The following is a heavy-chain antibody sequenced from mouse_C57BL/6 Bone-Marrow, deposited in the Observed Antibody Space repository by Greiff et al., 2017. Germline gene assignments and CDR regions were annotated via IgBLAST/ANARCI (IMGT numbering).Heavy chain of an antibody. CDR1: GYTFTDYY. Sequence: VHLVESGAELVRPGASVKLSCKASGYTFTDYYINWVKQRPGQGLEWIARIYPGSGNTYYNEKFKGKATLTAEKSSSTAYMQLSSLTSEDSAVYFCARTGIYYGSPFAYWGQGTLVTVSA. CDR2: IYPGSGNT. V-gene: IGHV1-76*01. D-gene: IGHD1-1*01. CDR3: ARTGIYYGSPFAY. J-gene: IGHJ3*01.